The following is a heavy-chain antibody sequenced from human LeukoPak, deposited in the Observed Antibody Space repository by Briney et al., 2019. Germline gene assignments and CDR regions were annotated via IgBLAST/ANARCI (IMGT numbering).Heavy chain of an antibody. V-gene: IGHV3-23*01. D-gene: IGHD3-22*01. CDR3: AKARVYGYYYDSSGLGAFDI. CDR1: GFTFSSYA. J-gene: IGHJ3*02. Sequence: GGSLRLSCAASGFTFSSYAMSWVRQAPGKGLEWVSAISGSGGSTYYADSVKGRFTISRDNSKNTLYLQMNSLRAEDTAVYYCAKARVYGYYYDSSGLGAFDIWGQGTMVTVSS. CDR2: ISGSGGST.